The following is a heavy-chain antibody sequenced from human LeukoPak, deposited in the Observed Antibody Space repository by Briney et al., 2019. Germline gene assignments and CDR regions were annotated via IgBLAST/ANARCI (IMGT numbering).Heavy chain of an antibody. D-gene: IGHD2-21*01. CDR1: GFAFSSYW. Sequence: GGSLRLSCEASGFAFSSYWASWVRQAPGKGLEWVANINQDGNSQNYVDSVRGRFTISKDNANNSVYLQVNSLRAEDTAVYYCARSLWPEDYWGQGILVTVSS. V-gene: IGHV3-7*01. CDR2: INQDGNSQ. CDR3: ARSLWPEDY. J-gene: IGHJ4*02.